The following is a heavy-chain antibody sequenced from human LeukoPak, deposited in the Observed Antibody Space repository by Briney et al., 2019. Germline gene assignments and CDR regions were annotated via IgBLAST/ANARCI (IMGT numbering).Heavy chain of an antibody. Sequence: SETLSLTCTVSGGSISNYYWSWIRQPAGKGLEWIGRIYTSGSSNYSPSLKSRITMSIDTSKNQFSLKLSSVTAADTAVYFCARDRGLRYSGTYDYWGQGTLVTVSS. J-gene: IGHJ4*02. V-gene: IGHV4-4*07. CDR2: IYTSGSS. CDR1: GGSISNYY. CDR3: ARDRGLRYSGTYDY. D-gene: IGHD1-26*01.